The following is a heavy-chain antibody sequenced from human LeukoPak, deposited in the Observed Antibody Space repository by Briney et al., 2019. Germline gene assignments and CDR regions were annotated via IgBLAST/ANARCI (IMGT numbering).Heavy chain of an antibody. CDR3: ARDSRYYYFDY. Sequence: PSETLSLTCTVSGGSISSYYWSWIRQPPGKGLEWIGYIYYSGSTNYNPSLKSRVTISVDASKNQFSLKLSSVTAADTAVYYCARDSRYYYFDYWGQGMLVTVPS. V-gene: IGHV4-59*01. J-gene: IGHJ4*02. CDR1: GGSISSYY. CDR2: IYYSGST. D-gene: IGHD3-22*01.